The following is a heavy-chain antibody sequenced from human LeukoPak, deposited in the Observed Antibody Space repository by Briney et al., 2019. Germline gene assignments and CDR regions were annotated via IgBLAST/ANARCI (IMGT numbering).Heavy chain of an antibody. D-gene: IGHD2-21*01. CDR3: ARGPYCGGDCQFDY. J-gene: IGHJ4*02. Sequence: SETLSLTCTVSGGSISSHYWSWIRQPAGKGLEWIGRIYTSGTTKYNPSLKSRVTMSVDTSKNQFSLKLNSVTAADTAVYYCARGPYCGGDCQFDYWGQGTLVTVSS. CDR1: GGSISSHY. CDR2: IYTSGTT. V-gene: IGHV4-4*07.